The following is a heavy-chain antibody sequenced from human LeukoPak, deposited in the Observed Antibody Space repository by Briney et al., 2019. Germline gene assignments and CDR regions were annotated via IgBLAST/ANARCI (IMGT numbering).Heavy chain of an antibody. V-gene: IGHV4-31*03. CDR1: GGSISSGGYY. CDR2: IYYSGST. D-gene: IGHD3-9*01. CDR3: ARVTGYYGYFDY. Sequence: PSETLSLTCTVSGGSISSGGYYWSWIRQYPGKGLEWIGYIYYSGSTYYNPSLKSRVTISVDTSKNQFSLKLSSVTAADTAVYYCARVTGYYGYFDYWGQGTLVTVSS. J-gene: IGHJ4*02.